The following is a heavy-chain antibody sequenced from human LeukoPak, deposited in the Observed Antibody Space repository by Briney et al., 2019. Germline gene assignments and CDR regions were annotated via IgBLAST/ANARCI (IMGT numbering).Heavy chain of an antibody. D-gene: IGHD6-19*01. Sequence: GGSLRLSCAASGFTFGDYAMHWVRQAPGKGLEWVSGISWNSDSIGYADSVKGRFTISRDNAKNSLYLQMNSLRAEDTAVYYCARDSSGWYEWGYYFDYWGQGTLVTVSS. CDR1: GFTFGDYA. CDR3: ARDSSGWYEWGYYFDY. CDR2: ISWNSDSI. V-gene: IGHV3-9*01. J-gene: IGHJ4*02.